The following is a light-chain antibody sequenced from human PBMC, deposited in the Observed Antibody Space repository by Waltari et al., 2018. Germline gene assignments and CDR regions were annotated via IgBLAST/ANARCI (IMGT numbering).Light chain of an antibody. CDR1: QSVLYSSNNKNY. J-gene: IGKJ4*01. CDR3: QQYYSTPLT. Sequence: DFVMTQSPDSLAVSLGERATINCKSSQSVLYSSNNKNYLAWYQQKPGQPPKLLSHWASTREAGVPDPFSGSGSGTDFTLTISSLQAEDVAVYYCQQYYSTPLTFGGGTKVEIK. CDR2: WAS. V-gene: IGKV4-1*01.